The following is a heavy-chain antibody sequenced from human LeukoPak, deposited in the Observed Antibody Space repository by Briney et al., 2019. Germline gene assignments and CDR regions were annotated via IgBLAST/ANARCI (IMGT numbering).Heavy chain of an antibody. J-gene: IGHJ4*02. CDR2: IIPFLGTT. D-gene: IGHD2-21*01. CDR3: TIFPNVILFTHYFEY. Sequence: ASVKVSCKASGGVFTTYAVSWVRQAPGQGLEWMGSIIPFLGTTNYAQKFQGRVTITADEPTRTAYMELTYVRSDDTAVYYCTIFPNVILFTHYFEYWGQGTLVTVSS. CDR1: GGVFTTYA. V-gene: IGHV1-69*11.